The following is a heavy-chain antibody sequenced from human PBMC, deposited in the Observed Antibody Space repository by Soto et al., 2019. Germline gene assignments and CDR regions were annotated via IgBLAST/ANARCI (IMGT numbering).Heavy chain of an antibody. J-gene: IGHJ4*02. V-gene: IGHV4-4*09. Sequence: SETLSLTCTVSGGSISTYYWSWIRQPPGGTLERIGYIYASGATTYNPSLESRVTMSVDMPNNEFSLELTSLTAADTAVYYCARSHSFDGSIYHYYFDFWGQGTLVTVSS. CDR2: IYASGAT. CDR3: ARSHSFDGSIYHYYFDF. D-gene: IGHD3-10*01. CDR1: GGSISTYY.